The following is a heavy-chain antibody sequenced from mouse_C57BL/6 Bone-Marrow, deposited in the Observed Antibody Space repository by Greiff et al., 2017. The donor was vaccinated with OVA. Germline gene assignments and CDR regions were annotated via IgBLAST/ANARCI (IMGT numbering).Heavy chain of an antibody. V-gene: IGHV1-15*01. CDR3: AYDSPAY. CDR1: GYTFTDSE. Sequence: QVQLKQSGAELVRPGASVTLSCKASGYTFTDSEMHWVKQTPVHGLEWIGAIDPETGGTAYNQKFKGKAILTADKSSSTAYMELRSLTSEDSAVYYCAYDSPAYWGQGTLVTVSA. CDR2: IDPETGGT. J-gene: IGHJ3*01. D-gene: IGHD2-4*01.